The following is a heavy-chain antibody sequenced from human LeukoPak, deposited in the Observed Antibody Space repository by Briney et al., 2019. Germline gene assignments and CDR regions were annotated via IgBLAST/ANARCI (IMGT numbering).Heavy chain of an antibody. CDR2: ISSSSSTI. CDR1: GFTFSTYS. CDR3: AELGITMIGGV. D-gene: IGHD3-10*02. J-gene: IGHJ6*04. Sequence: GGSLRLSCAASGFTFSTYSMNWVRQAPGKGLEWVSYISSSSSTIYYADSVKGRFTISRDNAKNSLFVQMNSLRAEDTAVYYCAELGITMIGGVWGKGTTVTISS. V-gene: IGHV3-48*01.